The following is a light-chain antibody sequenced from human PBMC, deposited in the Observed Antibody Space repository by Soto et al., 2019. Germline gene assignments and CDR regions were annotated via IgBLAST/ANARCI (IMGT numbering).Light chain of an antibody. CDR1: QSVSSF. V-gene: IGKV3-20*01. CDR3: QQYGSSPLT. J-gene: IGKJ4*01. CDR2: DAS. Sequence: EIVLTQPPSTLSLSPGERATLSCRASQSVSSFLAWYQQKPGQAPRLLIYDASNRATGIAARFSGSGSGTDFTLTISRLDPEDFAVYYCQQYGSSPLTFGGGTKVDIK.